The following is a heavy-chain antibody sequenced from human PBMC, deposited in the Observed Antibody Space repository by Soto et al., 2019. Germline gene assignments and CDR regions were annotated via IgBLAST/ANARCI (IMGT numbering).Heavy chain of an antibody. V-gene: IGHV3-7*01. CDR3: ARGDIAARPLFDY. D-gene: IGHD6-6*01. CDR2: IKQDGSEK. J-gene: IGHJ4*02. Sequence: EVQLVESGGGLVQPGGSLRLSCAASGFTFSSYRMSWVRQAPGKGLEWVANIKQDGSEKYYVDSVKGRFTISRDNAKNSLYLQMNSLRAEDTAVYYCARGDIAARPLFDYWGQGTLVTVSS. CDR1: GFTFSSYR.